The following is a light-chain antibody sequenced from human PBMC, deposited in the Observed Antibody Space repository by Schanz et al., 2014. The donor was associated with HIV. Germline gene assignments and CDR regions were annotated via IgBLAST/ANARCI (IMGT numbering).Light chain of an antibody. CDR1: GSNIGSNY. CDR3: AAWDDSLNGYV. J-gene: IGLJ1*01. CDR2: GNT. Sequence: QSVLTQPPSVSAAPGQKVTISCSGSGSNIGSNYVPWYQQLPGTAPKLLIYGNTNRPSGVPARFSGSKSGTSASLAISGLQSADEADYYCAAWDDSLNGYVFGTGTQLTVL. V-gene: IGLV1-44*01.